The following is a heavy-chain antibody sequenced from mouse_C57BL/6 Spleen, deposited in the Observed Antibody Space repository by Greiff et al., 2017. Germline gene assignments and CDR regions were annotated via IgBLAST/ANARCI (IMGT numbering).Heavy chain of an antibody. CDR3: AREALKEYAMDY. CDR1: GYTFTDYY. Sequence: LQESGAELVRPGASVKLSCKASGYTFTDYYINWVKQRPGQGLEWIARIYPGSGNTYYNEKFKGKATLTAEKSSSTAYMQLSCLTSEDSAVYCCAREALKEYAMDYWGQGTSGTVSS. D-gene: IGHD1-3*01. J-gene: IGHJ4*01. V-gene: IGHV1-76*01. CDR2: IYPGSGNT.